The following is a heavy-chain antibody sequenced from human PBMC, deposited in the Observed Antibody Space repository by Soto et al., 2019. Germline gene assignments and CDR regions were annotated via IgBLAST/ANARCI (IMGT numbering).Heavy chain of an antibody. Sequence: PGGSLRLSCAASGFTFNTYGMHWVRQAPGKGLQWVAVVSYDGSNKYYADSVKGRFTISRDNSKNTLYLQMNSLRAEDTAVYYCAKDSPCDYYDSSGYCYYFDYWGRGTLVTVSS. CDR1: GFTFNTYG. V-gene: IGHV3-30*18. D-gene: IGHD3-22*01. CDR3: AKDSPCDYYDSSGYCYYFDY. CDR2: VSYDGSNK. J-gene: IGHJ4*02.